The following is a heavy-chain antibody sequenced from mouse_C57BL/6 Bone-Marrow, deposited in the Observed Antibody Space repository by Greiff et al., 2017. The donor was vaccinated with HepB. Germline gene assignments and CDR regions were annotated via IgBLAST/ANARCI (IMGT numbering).Heavy chain of an antibody. CDR3: ARYYDDYEEWDFEG. V-gene: IGHV7-3*01. CDR2: IRNKANGYTT. J-gene: IGHJ1*03. D-gene: IGHD2-4*01. Sequence: EVQRVESGGGLVQPGGSLSLSCAASGFTFTDYYMSWVRQPPGKALEWLGFIRNKANGYTTEYSSSVKGRFTISRDNSTSILYLQMNALRAEDRATYYGARYYDDYEEWDFEGWGTGTTVTVAS. CDR1: GFTFTDYY.